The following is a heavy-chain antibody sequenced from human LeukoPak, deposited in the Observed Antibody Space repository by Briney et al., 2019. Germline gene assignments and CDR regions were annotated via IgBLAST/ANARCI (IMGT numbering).Heavy chain of an antibody. D-gene: IGHD2-2*01. CDR3: ARARDQPLYHFDY. V-gene: IGHV1-69*06. Sequence: GASVKVSCKASGGTFSSYAISWVRQAPGQGLEWMGGIIPIFGTANYAQKFQGRVTITADKSTSTAYMEPSSLRSEDTAVYYCARARDQPLYHFDYWGQGTLVTASS. J-gene: IGHJ4*02. CDR1: GGTFSSYA. CDR2: IIPIFGTA.